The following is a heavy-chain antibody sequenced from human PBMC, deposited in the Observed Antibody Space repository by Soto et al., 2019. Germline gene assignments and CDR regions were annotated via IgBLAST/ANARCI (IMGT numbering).Heavy chain of an antibody. CDR3: ARASSGWPFDY. V-gene: IGHV3-74*01. CDR2: IHTDGSTT. J-gene: IGHJ4*02. Sequence: PGGSLRVSCAASGFTLGSYWMHWVRQALGKGLVWVSRIHTDGSTTSYADSGKGRFTISRDNAKNTLYLQMNSLRAEDTAVYYCARASSGWPFDYWGQGTLVTVSS. D-gene: IGHD6-19*01. CDR1: GFTLGSYW.